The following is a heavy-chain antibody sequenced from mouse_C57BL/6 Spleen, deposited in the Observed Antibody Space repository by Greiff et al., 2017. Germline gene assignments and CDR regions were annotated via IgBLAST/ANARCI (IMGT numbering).Heavy chain of an antibody. Sequence: EVKLMESGGGLVKPGGSLKLSCAASGFTFSSYTMSWVRQTPEKRLEWVATISGGGGNTYYPDSVKGRFTISRDNAKNTLYLQMSSLRSEDTALYYCARRIYYDYDGGMDYWGQGTSVTVSS. V-gene: IGHV5-9*01. CDR2: ISGGGGNT. D-gene: IGHD2-4*01. J-gene: IGHJ4*01. CDR1: GFTFSSYT. CDR3: ARRIYYDYDGGMDY.